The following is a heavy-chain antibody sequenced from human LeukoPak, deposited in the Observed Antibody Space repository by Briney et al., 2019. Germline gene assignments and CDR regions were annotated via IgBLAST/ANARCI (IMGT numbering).Heavy chain of an antibody. CDR3: ARESTAMVMYNWFDP. D-gene: IGHD5-18*01. CDR2: ISSSGSTI. V-gene: IGHV3-48*03. J-gene: IGHJ5*02. Sequence: PGGSLRLSCAASGFTFSSYEMNWVRQAPGKGLEWVSYISSSGSTINYADSVKGRFTISRDNAKNSLYLQMNSLRAEDTAVYYCARESTAMVMYNWFDPWGQGTLVTVSS. CDR1: GFTFSSYE.